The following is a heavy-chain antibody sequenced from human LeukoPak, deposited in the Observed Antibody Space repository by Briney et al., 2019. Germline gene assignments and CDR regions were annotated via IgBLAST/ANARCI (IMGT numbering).Heavy chain of an antibody. V-gene: IGHV3-30*03. CDR1: GFTFNNYG. J-gene: IGHJ4*02. Sequence: GGSLRLSCAASGFTFNNYGMHWVRQAPGKGLEWVAGISYDGSKKYSADSVRGRFTISRDNSKSTLYLQMNGLRVEDTAVYYCARRASHLMYSSGKRYYFDYWGQGTLVTVSS. D-gene: IGHD3-22*01. CDR3: ARRASHLMYSSGKRYYFDY. CDR2: ISYDGSKK.